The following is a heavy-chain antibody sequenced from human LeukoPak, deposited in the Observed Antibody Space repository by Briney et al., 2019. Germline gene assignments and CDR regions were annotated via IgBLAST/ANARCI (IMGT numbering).Heavy chain of an antibody. D-gene: IGHD6-13*01. V-gene: IGHV3-11*01. CDR3: AKDLRSGEGSSWPSDY. J-gene: IGHJ4*02. Sequence: GGSLRLSCAASGFMFSDEYMSWIRQAPGKGLEWVSYISNTGNSIVYADSVKGRFTISRDNSKNTLYLQMNSLRAEDTAVYYCAKDLRSGEGSSWPSDYWGQGTLVTVSS. CDR1: GFMFSDEY. CDR2: ISNTGNSI.